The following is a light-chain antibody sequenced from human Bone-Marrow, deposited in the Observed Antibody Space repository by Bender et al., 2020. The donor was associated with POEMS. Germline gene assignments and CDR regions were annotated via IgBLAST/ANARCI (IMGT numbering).Light chain of an antibody. Sequence: QSVLTQPPSASGTPGQRVTISCSGSRTNIGSNNVNWYQQLPGTAPKLLIYTTNLRPSGVSDRFSGSKSGTSASLVISGLQSEDEADYYCSSYTSSSTLVVFGGGTKLTVL. CDR2: TTN. CDR3: SSYTSSSTLVV. J-gene: IGLJ2*01. V-gene: IGLV1-44*01. CDR1: RTNIGSNN.